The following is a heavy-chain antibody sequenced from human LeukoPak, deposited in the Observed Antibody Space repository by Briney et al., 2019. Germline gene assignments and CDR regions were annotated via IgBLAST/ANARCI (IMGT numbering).Heavy chain of an antibody. J-gene: IGHJ5*02. V-gene: IGHV4-34*08. D-gene: IGHD4-17*01. Sequence: PGGSLRLSCAASGFTFSSYWMSWIRQPPGKGLEWIGEINDSGSTNYNPSPKSRVTISIDTSKNQFSLKLSSVTAADTAVYYCATTVATLYDHNWFDPWGQGTLVTVSS. CDR3: ATTVATLYDHNWFDP. CDR2: INDSGST. CDR1: GFTFSSYW.